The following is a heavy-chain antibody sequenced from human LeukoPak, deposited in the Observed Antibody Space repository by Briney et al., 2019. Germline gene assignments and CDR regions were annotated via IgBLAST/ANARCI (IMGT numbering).Heavy chain of an antibody. V-gene: IGHV3-30*04. CDR2: ISYDGSDK. J-gene: IGHJ4*02. CDR3: ARESVAGVVLLDY. Sequence: TGGSLRLSCAASGFTFSSHAMHWVRQAPGRGLEWVTVISYDGSDKLYPDSEKGRFTISRGNSKNTLYLQMNSLRAEDTAVYYCARESVAGVVLLDYWGQGTLVIVSP. CDR1: GFTFSSHA. D-gene: IGHD6-19*01.